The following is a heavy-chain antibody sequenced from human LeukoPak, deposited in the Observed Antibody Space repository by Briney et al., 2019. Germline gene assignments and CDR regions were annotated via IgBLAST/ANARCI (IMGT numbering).Heavy chain of an antibody. D-gene: IGHD3-9*01. Sequence: GGSLRLSCAASGFTFSSYEMNWVRQAPGKGLEWVSYISSSGSTIYYADSVKGRFTISRDNAKNSLYLQMNSLRAEDTAVYYCARAQARILTGYYSYYFDYWGQGTLVTVSS. CDR2: ISSSGSTI. CDR1: GFTFSSYE. V-gene: IGHV3-48*03. J-gene: IGHJ4*02. CDR3: ARAQARILTGYYSYYFDY.